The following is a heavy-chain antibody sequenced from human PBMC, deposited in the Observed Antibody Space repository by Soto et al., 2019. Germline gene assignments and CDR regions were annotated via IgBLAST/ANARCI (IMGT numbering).Heavy chain of an antibody. CDR2: IIPIFGTA. Sequence: QVQLVQSGAEVKKPGSSVKVSCKASGGTFSSYAISWVRQAPGQGLEWMGGIIPIFGTANYAQKFQGRVTITADKSTSTAYMELSSLRSEDTAVYYCAREPRVGYDSSGYYLHYWGQGTLVTVSS. CDR1: GGTFSSYA. CDR3: AREPRVGYDSSGYYLHY. D-gene: IGHD3-22*01. V-gene: IGHV1-69*06. J-gene: IGHJ4*02.